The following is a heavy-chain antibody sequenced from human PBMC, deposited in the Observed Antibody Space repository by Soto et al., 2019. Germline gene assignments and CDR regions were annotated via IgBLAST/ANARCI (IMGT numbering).Heavy chain of an antibody. Sequence: VQLVESGGGVVQPGRSLRLSCAASGFTFSSYTMSWVRQAPGKGLEWVSAISGRGGSTYYADSVKGRFTISRDNSKNTLYLQMNSLRVEDTAVYYCGKRRGDSSSDDSRAVEYWGQGTLVTVSS. V-gene: IGHV3-23*04. CDR3: GKRRGDSSSDDSRAVEY. J-gene: IGHJ4*02. CDR2: ISGRGGST. CDR1: GFTFSSYT. D-gene: IGHD6-6*01.